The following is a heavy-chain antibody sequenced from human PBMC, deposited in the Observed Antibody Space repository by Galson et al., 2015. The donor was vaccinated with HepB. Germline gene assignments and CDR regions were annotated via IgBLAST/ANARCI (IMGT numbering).Heavy chain of an antibody. Sequence: SVKVSCKASGYTFTSYDINWVRQATGQGLEWMGWMNPNSGNTGYAQKFQGRVTMTRNTSISTAYMELSSLRSEDTAVYCCARAWAGTASLLAASYFDYWGQGTLVTVSS. J-gene: IGHJ4*02. CDR3: ARAWAGTASLLAASYFDY. D-gene: IGHD5-18*01. CDR2: MNPNSGNT. V-gene: IGHV1-8*01. CDR1: GYTFTSYD.